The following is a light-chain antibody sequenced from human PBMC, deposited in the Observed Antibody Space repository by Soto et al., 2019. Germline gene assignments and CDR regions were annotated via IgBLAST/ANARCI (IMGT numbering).Light chain of an antibody. J-gene: IGKJ3*01. Sequence: DIQMTQSPSSLSASVGDRVTITCRASQSISNSLNWYQQKPGKAPNLLIYAASSLQSGVPSRFSGSGSGTDFTLTISSLQPEDFATYYCQQTYNTPRTFGPGTKVDVK. CDR1: QSISNS. CDR2: AAS. V-gene: IGKV1-39*01. CDR3: QQTYNTPRT.